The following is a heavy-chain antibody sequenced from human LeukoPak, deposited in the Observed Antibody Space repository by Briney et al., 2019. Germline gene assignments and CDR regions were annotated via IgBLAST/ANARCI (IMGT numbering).Heavy chain of an antibody. J-gene: IGHJ6*03. V-gene: IGHV1-8*01. CDR3: ARKGPANYYYYYMDV. CDR2: INPNSSNT. Sequence: ASVKVSCKAFGYTFTSYDTNWVRQATGLGLEWMGWINPNSSNTGYAQKFQGRVTMTRNTSISTAYMEMSSLRSEDTAVYFCARKGPANYYYYYMDVWGKGATVSVSS. D-gene: IGHD2-2*01. CDR1: GYTFTSYD.